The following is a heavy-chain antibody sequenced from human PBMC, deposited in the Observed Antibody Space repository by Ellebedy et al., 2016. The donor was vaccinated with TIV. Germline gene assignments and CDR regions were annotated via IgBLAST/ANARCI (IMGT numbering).Heavy chain of an antibody. Sequence: PGGSLRLSCAASGFTFVTYAMTWVRQAPGKGLEWVSGISGSGGSTHYADSVKGRFTVSRDNSNKTMYLQMNSLRAEDTSVYYCAKSDSIMDYFDPWGQGTLVTVSS. J-gene: IGHJ5*02. CDR1: GFTFVTYA. CDR3: AKSDSIMDYFDP. V-gene: IGHV3-23*01. CDR2: ISGSGGST. D-gene: IGHD2-21*02.